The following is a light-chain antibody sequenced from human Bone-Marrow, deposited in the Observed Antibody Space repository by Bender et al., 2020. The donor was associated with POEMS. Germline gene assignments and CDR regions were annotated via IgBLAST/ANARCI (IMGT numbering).Light chain of an antibody. Sequence: QSVLTQPPSASGTPGQRVTISCSGSSSNIGSKYVYWYQHLPGTAPKLLIYGYNNRPSGVPDRFSGSKSGTSASLAIPGLQAEDEGDYYCSSYTSSSTLVFGGGTKLTVL. CDR2: GYN. CDR1: SSNIGSKY. CDR3: SSYTSSSTLV. V-gene: IGLV1-47*02. J-gene: IGLJ3*02.